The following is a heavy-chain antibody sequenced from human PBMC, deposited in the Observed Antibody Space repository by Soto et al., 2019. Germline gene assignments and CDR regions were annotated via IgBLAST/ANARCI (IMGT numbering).Heavy chain of an antibody. Sequence: QVQLVQSGAEVKKPGASVKVSCKTSGYSFTNFYIHWVRRAPGQGFEWMGIVNPNGGATHYPQKLRGRVTMTKDTSTSTVYMELSSLGSEDTAVYYCARDPSPQHYENHFDHWGQGTLVTVSS. D-gene: IGHD3-3*01. J-gene: IGHJ4*02. CDR3: ARDPSPQHYENHFDH. CDR1: GYSFTNFY. V-gene: IGHV1-46*03. CDR2: VNPNGGAT.